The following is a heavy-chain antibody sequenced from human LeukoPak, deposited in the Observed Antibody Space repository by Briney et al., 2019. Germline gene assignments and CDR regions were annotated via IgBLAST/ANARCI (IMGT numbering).Heavy chain of an antibody. CDR2: INPNSGGT. J-gene: IGHJ4*02. Sequence: ASVKVSCKASGYTFTGYYMHWVRQAPGQGLEWMGWINPNSGGTNYAQKFQGRVTMTRDTSISTAYMELSRLRSDDTAVYYCAREGRGRSSTSCYQDYWGQGTLVTASS. CDR1: GYTFTGYY. CDR3: AREGRGRSSTSCYQDY. V-gene: IGHV1-2*02. D-gene: IGHD2-2*01.